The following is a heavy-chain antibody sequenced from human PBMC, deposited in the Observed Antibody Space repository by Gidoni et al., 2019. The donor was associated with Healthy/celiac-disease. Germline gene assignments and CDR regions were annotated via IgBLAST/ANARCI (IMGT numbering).Heavy chain of an antibody. CDR1: GATVRGYE. V-gene: IGHV3-48*03. Sequence: EVQLGESGGGWVQPGGSRRLSCAASGATVRGYEMNWVRQAPGKGMVWFSYISSSGSTISSADSVKGRFTISRDTAKNSLYLQMNSLRAEDTAVYYCAGLWPFYGSGRGKDVWGQGTTVTVSS. D-gene: IGHD3-10*01. CDR2: ISSSGSTI. CDR3: AGLWPFYGSGRGKDV. J-gene: IGHJ6*02.